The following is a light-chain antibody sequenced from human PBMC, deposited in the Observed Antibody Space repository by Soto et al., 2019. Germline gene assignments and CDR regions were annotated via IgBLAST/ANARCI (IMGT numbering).Light chain of an antibody. CDR1: SSDIGRYNY. Sequence: QSVLTQPASVSGSPGQSITISCTGTSSDIGRYNYVSRYQQHPGKAPKLMIYEVSKWPSGISNRFSGSKSGNTASLTISGLRAEDEADYYCSSYTTSLTVVFGGGTKLTVL. CDR2: EVS. J-gene: IGLJ2*01. CDR3: SSYTTSLTVV. V-gene: IGLV2-14*01.